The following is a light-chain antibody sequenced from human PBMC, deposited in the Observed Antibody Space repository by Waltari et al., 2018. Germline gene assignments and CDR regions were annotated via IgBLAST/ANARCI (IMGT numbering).Light chain of an antibody. Sequence: QSVLTQPPSVSAAPGQKVTISCSGSSSNLGNNYVSWYQQPPGTAPKLLIYDKTKRPSGIPDRFSGSKSDKSAALGITGLQTGDEADYYCGTWDSSLSAVVFGGGTKLTVL. CDR3: GTWDSSLSAVV. J-gene: IGLJ2*01. CDR2: DKT. V-gene: IGLV1-51*01. CDR1: SSNLGNNY.